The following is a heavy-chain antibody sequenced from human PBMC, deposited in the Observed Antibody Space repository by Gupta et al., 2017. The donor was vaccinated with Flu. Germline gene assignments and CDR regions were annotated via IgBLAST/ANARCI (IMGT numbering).Heavy chain of an antibody. V-gene: IGHV3-33*01. CDR2: IWYDGSNK. D-gene: IGHD6-25*01. CDR3: ARHIGAAAAYYYNYYMDV. CDR1: GFPFNSYG. J-gene: IGHJ6*03. Sequence: QVQLVESGGGVVQPGRSLRLSCAASGFPFNSYGMHWVRQAPGKGLEWVAVIWYDGSNKYYADSVKGRFTISRDNSKNTQYLQMNSLRAEDTAVYYCARHIGAAAAYYYNYYMDVWGKGTTVTVSS.